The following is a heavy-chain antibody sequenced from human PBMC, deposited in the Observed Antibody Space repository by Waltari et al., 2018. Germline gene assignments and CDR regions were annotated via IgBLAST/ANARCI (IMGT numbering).Heavy chain of an antibody. V-gene: IGHV4-59*01. J-gene: IGHJ6*02. D-gene: IGHD1-1*01. Sequence: QVQLQESGPGLVKPSETLSLTCTVSGGSISSYYWSWIRQPPGKGLEWIGYIYYSGSTNYNPSLKSRVNISVDTSKNQFSLKLSSVTAADTAVYYCARGGSGYNWNDDYYYGMDVWGQGTTVTVSS. CDR2: IYYSGST. CDR3: ARGGSGYNWNDDYYYGMDV. CDR1: GGSISSYY.